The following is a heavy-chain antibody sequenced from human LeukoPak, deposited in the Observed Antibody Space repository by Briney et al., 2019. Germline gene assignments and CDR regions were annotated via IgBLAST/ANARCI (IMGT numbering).Heavy chain of an antibody. D-gene: IGHD6-6*01. J-gene: IGHJ2*01. CDR3: ARVVAARNWYFDL. CDR2: INPNSGGT. Sequence: ASVKVSCKASGYTFTGYYMHWVRQAPGQGLEWMGRINPNSGGTNYAQKVQGRVTMTRDTSISTAYMELSRLRSDDTAVYYCARVVAARNWYFDLWGRGTLVTVSS. V-gene: IGHV1-2*06. CDR1: GYTFTGYY.